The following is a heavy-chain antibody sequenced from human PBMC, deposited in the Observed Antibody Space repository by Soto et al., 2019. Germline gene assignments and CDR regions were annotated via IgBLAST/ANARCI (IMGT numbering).Heavy chain of an antibody. J-gene: IGHJ4*02. V-gene: IGHV4-61*01. Sequence: QVQLQESGPGLVKPSETLSLTCTVSGGSVSSGSYYWSWIRQPPGKGLEWIGYIYYSGSTNYSPSLKSRVTISVDTSKNQFSLKLSSVTAADTAVYYCANYPTTVTSDYWGQGTLVTVSS. CDR1: GGSVSSGSYY. D-gene: IGHD4-17*01. CDR2: IYYSGST. CDR3: ANYPTTVTSDY.